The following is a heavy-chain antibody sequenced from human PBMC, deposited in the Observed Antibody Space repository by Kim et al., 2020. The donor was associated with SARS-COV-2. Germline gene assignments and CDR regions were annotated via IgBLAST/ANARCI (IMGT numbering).Heavy chain of an antibody. Sequence: GGSLRLSCAASGFTFSNYWMSWVRQAPGKGLEWVANIKEDGNEKYYVDSVKGRFTISRDSAKNSLDLQMNSLRGEDTAIYYCAREVEHWLVRGWDSWGQGTLVTVSS. CDR3: AREVEHWLVRGWDS. J-gene: IGHJ4*02. D-gene: IGHD6-19*01. CDR1: GFTFSNYW. CDR2: IKEDGNEK. V-gene: IGHV3-7*01.